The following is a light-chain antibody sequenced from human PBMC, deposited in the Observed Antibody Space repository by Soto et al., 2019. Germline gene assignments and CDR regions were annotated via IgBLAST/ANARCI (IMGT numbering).Light chain of an antibody. CDR1: QSVSSSY. J-gene: IGKJ5*01. CDR3: QQYNNWPPIT. Sequence: ENVLTQSPGTLSLSPGERATLSCRASQSVSSSYLAWYQQKPGQAPRLLIYDASSRATGIPDRFSGSGSGTDFTLTISRLEPEDFAVYYCQQYNNWPPITFGQGTRLEIK. V-gene: IGKV3-20*01. CDR2: DAS.